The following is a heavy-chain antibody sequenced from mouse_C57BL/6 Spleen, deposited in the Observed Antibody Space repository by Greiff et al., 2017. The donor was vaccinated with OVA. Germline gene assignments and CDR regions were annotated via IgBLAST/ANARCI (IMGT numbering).Heavy chain of an antibody. CDR3: ARSRGNSYYFDY. V-gene: IGHV1-52*01. D-gene: IGHD2-1*01. CDR1: GYTFTSYW. Sequence: QVQLQQPGAELVRPGSSVKLSCKASGYTFTSYWMHWVKQRPIQGLEWIGNIDPSDSETHYNQKFKDKATLTVDKPSSTAYMQLSSLTSEDSAVYYCARSRGNSYYFDYWGQGTTLTVSS. J-gene: IGHJ2*01. CDR2: IDPSDSET.